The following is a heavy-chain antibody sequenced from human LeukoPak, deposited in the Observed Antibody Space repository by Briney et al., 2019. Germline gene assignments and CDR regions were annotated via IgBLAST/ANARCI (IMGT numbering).Heavy chain of an antibody. J-gene: IGHJ5*02. CDR1: GGSISSYY. Sequence: SETLSLTCTVSGGSISSYYWSWIRQPLGKGLEWIGYIYYSGSTNYSPSLKSRVTISVDTSKNQFSLKLSSVTAADTAVYYCARDPSDYYGSGSPWFDPWGQGTLVTVSS. D-gene: IGHD3-10*01. V-gene: IGHV4-59*01. CDR2: IYYSGST. CDR3: ARDPSDYYGSGSPWFDP.